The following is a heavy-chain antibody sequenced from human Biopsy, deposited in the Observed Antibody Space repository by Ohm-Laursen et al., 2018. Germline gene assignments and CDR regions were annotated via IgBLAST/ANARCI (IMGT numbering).Heavy chain of an antibody. CDR1: GGPLNTYY. Sequence: SQTLSLTCIVSGGPLNTYYWSWIRQPPGKGLERIGYIYYSGIAANYNPSLKGRVTISVDTSKHQFSLRLTSATAADTAVYYCARGGFGLDGYNSPWGRGTLVIVSS. CDR3: ARGGFGLDGYNSP. J-gene: IGHJ5*02. CDR2: IYYSGIA. V-gene: IGHV4-59*01. D-gene: IGHD5-24*01.